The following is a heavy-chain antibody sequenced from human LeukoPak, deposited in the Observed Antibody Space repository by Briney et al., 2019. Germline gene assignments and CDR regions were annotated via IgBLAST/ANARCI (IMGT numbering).Heavy chain of an antibody. Sequence: AGGSLRLSCAASGFTFSDYYMSWIRQAPGKGLEWVSYISSSGSTIYYADSVKGRFTISRDNAKNSLYLQMNSLRVEDTAVYYCARETGYDSSGYYYWGQGTLVTVSS. CDR3: ARETGYDSSGYYY. J-gene: IGHJ4*02. CDR1: GFTFSDYY. D-gene: IGHD3-22*01. V-gene: IGHV3-11*01. CDR2: ISSSGSTI.